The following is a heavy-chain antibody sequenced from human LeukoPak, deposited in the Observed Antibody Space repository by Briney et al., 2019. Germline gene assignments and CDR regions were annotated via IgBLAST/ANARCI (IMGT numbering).Heavy chain of an antibody. V-gene: IGHV4-31*03. CDR1: GGSISSGGYY. CDR2: IYYSGST. D-gene: IGHD3-16*01. CDR3: ARAVMYYSSSNAFDI. J-gene: IGHJ3*02. Sequence: SETLSLTCTVSGGSISSGGYYWSGIRQHPGKGLEGIGYIYYSGSTYYNPSLKSRVTISVDTSKNQFSLKLSSVTAADTAVYYCARAVMYYSSSNAFDIWGQGTMVTVSS.